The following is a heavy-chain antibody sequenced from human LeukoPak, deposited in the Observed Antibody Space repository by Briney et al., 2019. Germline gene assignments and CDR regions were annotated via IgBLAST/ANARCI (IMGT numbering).Heavy chain of an antibody. CDR3: ARARQGARPFDY. D-gene: IGHD3-16*01. V-gene: IGHV4-31*03. J-gene: IGHJ4*02. CDR2: IYYSGST. Sequence: SQTLSLTCTDSGCSISSGGYYWSWIPQHPGKGLEWIGYIYYSGSTYYNPSLKSRVTISVDTSKNQFSLKLSYVTAADTAVYYCARARQGARPFDYWGQGTLVTVSS. CDR1: GCSISSGGYY.